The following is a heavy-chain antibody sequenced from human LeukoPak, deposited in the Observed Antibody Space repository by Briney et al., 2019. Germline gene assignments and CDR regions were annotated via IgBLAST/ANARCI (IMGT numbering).Heavy chain of an antibody. CDR3: ARGRGYSGYDRGYFDY. CDR2: INHCGST. Sequence: SETLSLTCAVYGGSFSGYYWSWIRQPPGKGLEWIGEINHCGSTNYNPSLKSRVTISVDTSKNQFSLKLSSVTAADTAVYYCARGRGYSGYDRGYFDYWGQGTLVTVSS. J-gene: IGHJ4*02. CDR1: GGSFSGYY. D-gene: IGHD5-12*01. V-gene: IGHV4-34*01.